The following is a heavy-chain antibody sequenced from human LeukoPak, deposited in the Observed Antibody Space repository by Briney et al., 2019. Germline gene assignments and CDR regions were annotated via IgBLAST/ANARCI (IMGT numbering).Heavy chain of an antibody. CDR3: ARGPYTSGVYRLDY. Sequence: PGGSLRLSCAASGFTFSSYWMHWVRQVPGEGLVWVSRIKTDGTTTNYADSVKGRFTVSRDNAKNTLYLLMNGLRAEDTAVYYCARGPYTSGVYRLDYWGQGTLVTVSS. D-gene: IGHD6-19*01. V-gene: IGHV3-74*01. CDR1: GFTFSSYW. J-gene: IGHJ4*02. CDR2: IKTDGTTT.